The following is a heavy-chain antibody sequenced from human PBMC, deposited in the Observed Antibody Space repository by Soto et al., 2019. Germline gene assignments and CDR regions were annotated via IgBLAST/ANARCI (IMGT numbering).Heavy chain of an antibody. J-gene: IGHJ4*02. V-gene: IGHV3-21*01. Sequence: GGSLRLSCAASGFTFSSYSMNWVRQAPGKGLEWVSSISSSSSYIYYADSVKGRFTISRDNAKNSLYLQMNSLRAEDTAVYYCARDCSSTSCYDYWGQGTLVTVSS. D-gene: IGHD2-2*01. CDR1: GFTFSSYS. CDR3: ARDCSSTSCYDY. CDR2: ISSSSSYI.